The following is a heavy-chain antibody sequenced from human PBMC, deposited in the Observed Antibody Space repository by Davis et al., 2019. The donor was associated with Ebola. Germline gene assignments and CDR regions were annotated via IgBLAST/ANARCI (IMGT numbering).Heavy chain of an antibody. CDR1: GGSFSGYY. V-gene: IGHV4-31*11. Sequence: PSETLSLTCAVYGGSFSGYYWSWIRQHPGKGLEWIGYIYYSGSTYYNPSLKSRVTISVDTSKNQFSLKLSSVTAADTAVYYCARVRRYYDSSGYYLDYWGQGTLVTVSS. CDR3: ARVRRYYDSSGYYLDY. D-gene: IGHD3-22*01. J-gene: IGHJ4*02. CDR2: IYYSGST.